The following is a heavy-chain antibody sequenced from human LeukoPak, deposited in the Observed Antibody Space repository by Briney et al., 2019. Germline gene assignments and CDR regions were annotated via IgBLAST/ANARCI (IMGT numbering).Heavy chain of an antibody. CDR3: ARGGALHTYFDY. CDR2: IYISGNT. V-gene: IGHV4-4*07. CDR1: GDSMYDYY. Sequence: PSETLSLTCTVSGDSMYDYYWTWMRQPAGKGLEWIGRIYISGNTMYNPSLQSRVTISLDTSKNHFSLKLRSVTAADTAVYFCARGGALHTYFDYWGQGTLVSVSS. D-gene: IGHD3-16*01. J-gene: IGHJ4*02.